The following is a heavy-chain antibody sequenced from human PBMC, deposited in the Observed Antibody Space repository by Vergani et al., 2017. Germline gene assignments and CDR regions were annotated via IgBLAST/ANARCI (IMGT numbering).Heavy chain of an antibody. V-gene: IGHV4-31*03. CDR2: IYYSGST. D-gene: IGHD3-3*01. Sequence: QVQLQESGPGLVKPSQTLSLTCTVSGGSISSGGYYWSWIRQHPGKGLEWIGYIYYSGSTYYNPSLKSRVTISVDTSKNQFSLTLSSVTAAATAVYYCASSSHYDFWSGYVQGSFGYWGQGTLVTVSS. CDR3: ASSSHYDFWSGYVQGSFGY. CDR1: GGSISSGGYY. J-gene: IGHJ4*02.